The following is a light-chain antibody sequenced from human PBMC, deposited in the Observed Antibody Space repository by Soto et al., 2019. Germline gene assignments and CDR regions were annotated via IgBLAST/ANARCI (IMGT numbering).Light chain of an antibody. CDR3: SSFTSRFTFV. J-gene: IGLJ1*01. V-gene: IGLV2-14*01. Sequence: QSSLTQPASVSGSPGQSIAISCTGTRSDVGAYNYVSWYQQHPGKAPKLMTSEVTNRPSGVSDRFSGSKSGNTASLTISGLQAEDEADYYCSSFTSRFTFVFGTGTKV. CDR1: RSDVGAYNY. CDR2: EVT.